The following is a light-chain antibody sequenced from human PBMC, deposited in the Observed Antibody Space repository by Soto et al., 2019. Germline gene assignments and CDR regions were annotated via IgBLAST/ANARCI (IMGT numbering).Light chain of an antibody. Sequence: SYELTQPPSVSVAPGKTARITCGGNNIGSKSVHWYQQKPGQAPVLVIYYDSDRPSGIPERFSGSNSGNTATLTISRVEARDEADYHCQVLDSSSDHYVFGTGTKLTVL. CDR2: YDS. CDR3: QVLDSSSDHYV. V-gene: IGLV3-21*04. CDR1: NIGSKS. J-gene: IGLJ1*01.